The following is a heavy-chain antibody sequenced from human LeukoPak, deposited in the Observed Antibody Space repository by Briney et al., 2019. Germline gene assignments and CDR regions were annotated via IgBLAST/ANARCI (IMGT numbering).Heavy chain of an antibody. D-gene: IGHD1-1*01. CDR2: ISDDGNNK. J-gene: IGHJ4*02. Sequence: GGSLRLSCAASGFTFSSYALHWVRQAPGKGLEWAAVISDDGNNKFYADSVKGRFTISTDNSNTTLYLQMNSLRDEDTAVYYCARESSLANGLIFFDNWGQGTLVTVSS. CDR1: GFTFSSYA. V-gene: IGHV3-30*04. CDR3: ARESSLANGLIFFDN.